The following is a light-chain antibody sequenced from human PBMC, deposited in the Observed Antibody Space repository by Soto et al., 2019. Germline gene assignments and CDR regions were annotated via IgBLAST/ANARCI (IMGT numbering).Light chain of an antibody. CDR1: SGYVGTYSL. CDR3: CLYVGATTYV. CDR2: EGH. Sequence: QSFLAQPASVSGSPGRSITISCTGASGYVGTYSLVSWYQQHPGKAPKVVIYEGHKRPSGVPDRFSGSTSVNAASLTISGLQTDDEADYYCCLYVGATTYVFGTGTKVTVL. J-gene: IGLJ1*01. V-gene: IGLV2-23*01.